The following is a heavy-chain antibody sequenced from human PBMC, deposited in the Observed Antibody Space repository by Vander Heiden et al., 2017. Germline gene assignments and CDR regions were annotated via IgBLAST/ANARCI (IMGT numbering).Heavy chain of an antibody. Sequence: EVQLLESGGGLVQPGGSLRLSCAASGFTFSSYAMSWVRQAPGKGMEWVSAISGSGGSTYYADSVKGRFTISRDNSKNTLYLQMNSLRAEDTAVYYCAKDQGYDFWSGYYLNWFDPWGQGTLVTVSS. CDR2: ISGSGGST. J-gene: IGHJ5*02. V-gene: IGHV3-23*01. D-gene: IGHD3-3*01. CDR3: AKDQGYDFWSGYYLNWFDP. CDR1: GFTFSSYA.